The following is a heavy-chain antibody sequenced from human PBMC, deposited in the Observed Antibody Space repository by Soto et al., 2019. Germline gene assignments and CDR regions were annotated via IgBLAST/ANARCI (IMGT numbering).Heavy chain of an antibody. Sequence: QVQLVQSGAEVKKPGSSVKVSCKASGGTFSSYAISWVRQAPGQGLEWMGGIIPIFGTANYAQKFQGRVTITADESTSTAYMELSRLRSEDTAVYYCATPERAAAGTGVFDYWGQGTLVTVSS. V-gene: IGHV1-69*01. CDR3: ATPERAAAGTGVFDY. J-gene: IGHJ4*02. D-gene: IGHD6-13*01. CDR2: IIPIFGTA. CDR1: GGTFSSYA.